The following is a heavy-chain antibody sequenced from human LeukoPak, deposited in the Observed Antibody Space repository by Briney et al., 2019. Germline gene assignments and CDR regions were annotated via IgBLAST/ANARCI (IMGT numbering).Heavy chain of an antibody. CDR3: ARSVYGDYVQH. Sequence: SQTLSLTCAVSGGSISSGGYSWSWIRQPPGKGLEWIGYIYHSGSTYYNPSLKSRVTISVDRSKNQFSLKLSSVTAADTAVYYCARSVYGDYVQHWGQGTLVTVSS. CDR1: GGSISSGGYS. J-gene: IGHJ1*01. D-gene: IGHD5/OR15-5a*01. CDR2: IYHSGST. V-gene: IGHV4-30-2*01.